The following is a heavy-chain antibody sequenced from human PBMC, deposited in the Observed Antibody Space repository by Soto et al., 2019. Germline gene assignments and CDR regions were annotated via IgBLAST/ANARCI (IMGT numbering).Heavy chain of an antibody. V-gene: IGHV3-49*04. Sequence: PGGSLRLSCTVSGFTFDDYAMSWVRQAPGKGLEWVGFISSQAFGGTTEYAASVEGRFTISTDESKTIAYLQMNSLKAADTAVYFCATVYFYDSSADYYFDYWGQGTLVTV. CDR2: ISSQAFGGTT. CDR3: ATVYFYDSSADYYFDY. J-gene: IGHJ4*02. D-gene: IGHD3-22*01. CDR1: GFTFDDYA.